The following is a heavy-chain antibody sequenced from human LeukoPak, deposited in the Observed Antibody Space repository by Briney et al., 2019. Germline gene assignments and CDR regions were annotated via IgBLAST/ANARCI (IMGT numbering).Heavy chain of an antibody. D-gene: IGHD2-8*01. CDR3: ARRRMVYAKGEGYYYYMDV. V-gene: IGHV3-23*01. J-gene: IGHJ6*03. CDR1: GFTLSSYA. Sequence: GGSLRLSCAASGFTLSSYAMSWVRQAPGKGLEWVSAISDTGNTYHADSVKGRFTISRDGSKNSLYLQMNSLRAEDTAVYYCARRRMVYAKGEGYYYYMDVWGKGTTVTVSS. CDR2: ISDTGNT.